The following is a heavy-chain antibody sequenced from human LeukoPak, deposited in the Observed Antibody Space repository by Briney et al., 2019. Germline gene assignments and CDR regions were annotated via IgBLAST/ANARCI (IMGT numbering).Heavy chain of an antibody. D-gene: IGHD2-15*01. CDR3: ARSLLLDTWFDP. Sequence: ASVKVSCKASGYTFTSYGISWVRQAPGQGLEWMGWISAYNGNTNYAQKLQGRVTITTDTSTSTAYMELRSLRSDDTAVYYCARSLLLDTWFDPWGQGTLVTVSS. CDR1: GYTFTSYG. V-gene: IGHV1-18*01. CDR2: ISAYNGNT. J-gene: IGHJ5*02.